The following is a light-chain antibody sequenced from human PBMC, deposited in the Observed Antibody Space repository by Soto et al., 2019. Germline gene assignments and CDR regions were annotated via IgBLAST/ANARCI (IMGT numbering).Light chain of an antibody. V-gene: IGLV1-47*01. CDR1: SSNIGTNY. Sequence: QSVLTQPPSASATPGQRVTISCSGSSSNIGTNYVYWYQHLPGTAPKLLIYRNDQRPSGVPDRFSGSMSGTAASLAIGGLRSEDEADHYCAAWDDSLSGVVFGGGTQLTVL. CDR2: RND. J-gene: IGLJ2*01. CDR3: AAWDDSLSGVV.